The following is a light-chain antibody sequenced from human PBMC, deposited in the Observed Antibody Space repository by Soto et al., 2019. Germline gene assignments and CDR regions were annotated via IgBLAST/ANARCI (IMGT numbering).Light chain of an antibody. J-gene: IGKJ1*01. V-gene: IGKV3-11*01. Sequence: EIVLTQSPATLSLSPGERATLSCRASQSISSYLAWYQQKPGQAPRLLIYDASNRATGIPARFSGSGSGTDFTLTISSPEPEDFAVYYGQQRSNWPWTFGRGTKVEIK. CDR3: QQRSNWPWT. CDR1: QSISSY. CDR2: DAS.